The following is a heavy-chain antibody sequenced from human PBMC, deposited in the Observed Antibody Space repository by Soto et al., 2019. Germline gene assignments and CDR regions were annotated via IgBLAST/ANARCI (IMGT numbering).Heavy chain of an antibody. CDR1: GFDFSTYG. CDR3: AREPVGPDYAMDV. D-gene: IGHD1-26*01. CDR2: LGFDGGGR. J-gene: IGHJ6*02. Sequence: QMQLVESGGSVVQPGTSLRLSCAASGFDFSTYGMHWVRQTPGKGLEWVAVLGFDGGGRYYADSVKGRFTISRDNSKKMLYLQIDSLRAEDTALYYCAREPVGPDYAMDVWGQGTTVTVSS. V-gene: IGHV3-33*01.